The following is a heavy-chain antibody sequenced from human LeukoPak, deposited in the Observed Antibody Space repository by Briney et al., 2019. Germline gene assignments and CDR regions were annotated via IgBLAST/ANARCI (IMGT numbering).Heavy chain of an antibody. V-gene: IGHV4-61*08. CDR3: ARAIRGSFFASDH. J-gene: IGHJ4*02. Sequence: KPSETLSLTCTVSGGSISTSGYYWAWIRQPPGKGLEWIGYIDHSGNAKYNPPLQSRVTISVDTSKTQFSLQLGSVTAADTAVYYCARAIRGSFFASDHWGQGTLVTVSS. D-gene: IGHD1-26*01. CDR1: GGSISTSGYY. CDR2: IDHSGNA.